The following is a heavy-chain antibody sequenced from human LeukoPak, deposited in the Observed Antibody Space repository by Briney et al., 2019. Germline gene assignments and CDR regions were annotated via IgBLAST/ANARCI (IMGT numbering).Heavy chain of an antibody. CDR1: RFTVRSNY. Sequence: PGGSLRLSCVASRFTVRSNYMNWVRQAPGKGLEWVSVIYSGGNSFYADSVKGRFTISRDNSKNTLHLQMNSLRAEDTAVYYCAKKTSEYGDASSPEYWGQGTLVSVSA. J-gene: IGHJ4*02. V-gene: IGHV3-53*01. CDR3: AKKTSEYGDASSPEY. CDR2: IYSGGNS. D-gene: IGHD2-21*02.